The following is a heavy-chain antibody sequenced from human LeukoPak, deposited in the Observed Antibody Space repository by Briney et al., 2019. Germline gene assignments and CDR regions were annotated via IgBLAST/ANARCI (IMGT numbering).Heavy chain of an antibody. CDR1: GYTFTSYG. D-gene: IGHD6-13*01. Sequence: ASVKVSCKASGYTFTSYGISWVRQAPGQGLEWMGWISAYNGNTNYAQKLQGRVTMTTDTSTSTAYMELRSLRSDDTAVYYCAGVRGQQLVNWFDPWGQGTLVTVSS. V-gene: IGHV1-18*01. CDR3: AGVRGQQLVNWFDP. J-gene: IGHJ5*02. CDR2: ISAYNGNT.